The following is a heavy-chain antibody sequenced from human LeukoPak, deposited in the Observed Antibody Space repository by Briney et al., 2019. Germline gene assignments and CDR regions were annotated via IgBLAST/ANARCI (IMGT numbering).Heavy chain of an antibody. D-gene: IGHD3-22*01. CDR2: ISAYNGNT. CDR3: ARAEDYYDSSGYDYGMDV. CDR1: GYTFTSYG. Sequence: ASVKVSCKASGYTFTSYGISWVRQAPGQGLEWMGWISAYNGNTNYAQKLQGRVTMTTDTSTSTAYMELRSLRSDDTAVYYCARAEDYYDSSGYDYGMDVWGQGTTVTVSS. J-gene: IGHJ6*02. V-gene: IGHV1-18*01.